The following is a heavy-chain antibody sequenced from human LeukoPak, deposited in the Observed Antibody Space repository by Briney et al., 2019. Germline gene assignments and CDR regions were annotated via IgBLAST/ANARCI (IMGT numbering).Heavy chain of an antibody. J-gene: IGHJ4*02. Sequence: ASVKVSCKASGYTFTSYGISWVRQAPGQGLEWMGWISAYNGNTNYAQKLQGRVTMTTDTSTSTAYMELRSLRSEDTAVYYCARDNMVQGLFNTYFDYWGQGTLVTVSS. CDR1: GYTFTSYG. V-gene: IGHV1-18*01. D-gene: IGHD3-10*01. CDR3: ARDNMVQGLFNTYFDY. CDR2: ISAYNGNT.